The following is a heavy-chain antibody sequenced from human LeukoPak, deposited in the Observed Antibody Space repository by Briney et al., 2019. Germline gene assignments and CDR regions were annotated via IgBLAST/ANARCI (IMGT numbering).Heavy chain of an antibody. V-gene: IGHV3-23*01. CDR2: ISGSGGST. Sequence: GGSLRLSCAASGFTFSSYAMSWVRQAPGKGLEWVSAISGSGGSTYYADSVKGRFTISRDNSKNTLYLQMNSLRAEDTAVYYCAKDSHLTSIWGSCDYWGQGTLVTVSS. D-gene: IGHD3-16*01. CDR3: AKDSHLTSIWGSCDY. J-gene: IGHJ4*02. CDR1: GFTFSSYA.